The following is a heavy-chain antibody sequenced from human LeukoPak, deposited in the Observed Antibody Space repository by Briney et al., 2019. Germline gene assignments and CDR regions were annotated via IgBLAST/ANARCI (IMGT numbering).Heavy chain of an antibody. Sequence: PSETLSLTCTVSGGSVSRGGYYWNWIRQLPGKGLEWIGFISYSEGTYYNPSLMSRITISVDRSQSQFSLKMRDVTAADTAVYFCATADWESFYFDSWGQGALVAVSS. CDR2: ISYSEGT. V-gene: IGHV4-31*03. CDR3: ATADWESFYFDS. J-gene: IGHJ4*02. CDR1: GGSVSRGGYY. D-gene: IGHD1-26*01.